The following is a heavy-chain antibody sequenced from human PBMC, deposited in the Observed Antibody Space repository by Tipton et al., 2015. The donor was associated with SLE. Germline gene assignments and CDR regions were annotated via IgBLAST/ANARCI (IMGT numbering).Heavy chain of an antibody. Sequence: TLSLTCTVSGGSISSYYWSWIRQPAGKGQEWIGRIYTSGSTNDNPPPKSRVTMSVDTSKNQYSLKLSSGTAADPAVYYCARLSMPYFDFWCQGTLVTVSS. V-gene: IGHV4-4*07. CDR3: ARLSMPYFDF. J-gene: IGHJ4*02. CDR2: IYTSGST. D-gene: IGHD2-2*01. CDR1: GGSISSYY.